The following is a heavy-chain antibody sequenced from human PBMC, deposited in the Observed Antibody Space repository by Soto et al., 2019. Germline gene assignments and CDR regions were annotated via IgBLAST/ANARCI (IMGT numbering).Heavy chain of an antibody. CDR2: IGTAGDP. CDR3: ARQYCTNGVCPYGMDV. J-gene: IGHJ6*02. Sequence: GGSLRLSCAASGFTFSSYDMHWVRQATGKGLEWVSAIGTAGDPYYPGSVKGRFTISRENAKNSLYLQMNSLRAGDTAVYYCARQYCTNGVCPYGMDVWRQRTTVTVSS. D-gene: IGHD2-8*01. CDR1: GFTFSSYD. V-gene: IGHV3-13*05.